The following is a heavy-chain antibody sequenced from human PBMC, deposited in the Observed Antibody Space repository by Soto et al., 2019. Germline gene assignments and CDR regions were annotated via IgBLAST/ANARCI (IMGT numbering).Heavy chain of an antibody. J-gene: IGHJ4*02. CDR2: ISSSSSYI. V-gene: IGHV3-21*01. D-gene: IGHD3-22*01. CDR3: ARASYYYDGSGYHGY. Sequence: EVQLVESGGGLVKPGGSLRLSCAASGFTFSSYSMNWVRQAPGKGLEWVSSISSSSSYIYYADSVKGRFTISRDNAKNSLYLQMNRLRAEDTAVYYCARASYYYDGSGYHGYWGKGTLVTVSS. CDR1: GFTFSSYS.